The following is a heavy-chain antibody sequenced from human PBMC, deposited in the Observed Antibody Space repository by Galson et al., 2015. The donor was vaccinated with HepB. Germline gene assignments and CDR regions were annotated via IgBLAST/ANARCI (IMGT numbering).Heavy chain of an antibody. V-gene: IGHV4-39*01. Sequence: SETLSLTCTVSGGSISSDSYYWGWIRQPPGKGLEWIGTIYHRGSTYYNPSLKSRATISVDTSKNQFSLKLSSVTAAETAMYYCARTSYCSTTSCYFSGTYNFDYWGQGTLVTVSS. CDR1: GGSISSDSYY. CDR3: ARTSYCSTTSCYFSGTYNFDY. CDR2: IYHRGST. D-gene: IGHD2-2*01. J-gene: IGHJ4*02.